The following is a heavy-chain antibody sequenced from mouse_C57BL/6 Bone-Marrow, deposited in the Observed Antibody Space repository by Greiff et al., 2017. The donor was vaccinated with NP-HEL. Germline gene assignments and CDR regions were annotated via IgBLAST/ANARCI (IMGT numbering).Heavy chain of an antibody. J-gene: IGHJ3*01. V-gene: IGHV5-4*01. CDR2: ISDGGSYT. CDR3: ARDPAIYYDRAWFAY. CDR1: GFTFSSYA. Sequence: EVKLVESGGGLVKPGGSLKLSCAASGFTFSSYAMSWVRQTPEKRLEWVANISDGGSYTYYPDNVKGRFTISRDNAKNNLYLQMSHLKSEDTAMYYCARDPAIYYDRAWFAYWGQGTLVTFSA. D-gene: IGHD2-4*01.